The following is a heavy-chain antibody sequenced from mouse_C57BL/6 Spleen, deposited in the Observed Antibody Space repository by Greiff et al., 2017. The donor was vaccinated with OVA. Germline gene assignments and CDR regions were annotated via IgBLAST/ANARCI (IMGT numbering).Heavy chain of an antibody. J-gene: IGHJ4*01. CDR3: ARTYYYGSPRDY. D-gene: IGHD1-1*01. CDR1: GFTFSDYG. CDR2: ISSGSSTI. V-gene: IGHV5-17*01. Sequence: DVHLVESGGGLVKPGGSLKLSCAASGFTFSDYGMHWVRQAPEKGLEWVAYISSGSSTIYYADTVKGRFTISRDNAKNTLFLQMTSLRSEDTAMYYCARTYYYGSPRDYWGQGTSVTVSS.